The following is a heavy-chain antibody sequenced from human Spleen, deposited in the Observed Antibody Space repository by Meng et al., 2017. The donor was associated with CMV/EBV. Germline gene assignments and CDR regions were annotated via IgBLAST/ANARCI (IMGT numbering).Heavy chain of an antibody. J-gene: IGHJ4*02. CDR3: AREGELGYCSSTSCYTSGNDY. D-gene: IGHD2-2*02. CDR2: ISYDGSNK. Sequence: GESLKISFAASGFTVSSNYMSWVRQAPGKGLEWVAVISYDGSNKYYADSVKGRFTISRDNSKNTLYLQMNSLRAEDTAVYYCAREGELGYCSSTSCYTSGNDYWGQGTLVTVSS. V-gene: IGHV3-30-3*01. CDR1: GFTVSSNY.